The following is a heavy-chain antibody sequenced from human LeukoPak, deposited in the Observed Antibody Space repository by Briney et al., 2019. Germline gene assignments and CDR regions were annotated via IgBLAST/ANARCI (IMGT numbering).Heavy chain of an antibody. Sequence: EASVKVSCKASGYTFTSYSFSWVRQAPGQGLEWMGWISAYNANTDYAQKVQGRVTMTTDTSTSTAYMELSSLRSDDTAMYYCVRDRYCSSSSCNPAARGYFLYWGQGTLVTVSS. V-gene: IGHV1-18*01. CDR1: GYTFTSYS. CDR2: ISAYNANT. CDR3: VRDRYCSSSSCNPAARGYFLY. J-gene: IGHJ1*01. D-gene: IGHD2-2*01.